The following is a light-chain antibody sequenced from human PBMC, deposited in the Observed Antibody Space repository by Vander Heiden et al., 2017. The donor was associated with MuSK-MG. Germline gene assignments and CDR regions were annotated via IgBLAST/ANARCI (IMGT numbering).Light chain of an antibody. CDR2: EAS. V-gene: IGKV3-11*01. CDR1: QSVTTY. CDR3: KQRRRWPWT. J-gene: IGKJ1*01. Sequence: EIVLTQSPATLSLSPGERATLSCRASQSVTTYLTRNQQKPGQAPRLFIYEASTRATGIPARFSGGRSGTDFTLTIGSLEPEDLAVYYCKQRRRWPWTFGLGTKV.